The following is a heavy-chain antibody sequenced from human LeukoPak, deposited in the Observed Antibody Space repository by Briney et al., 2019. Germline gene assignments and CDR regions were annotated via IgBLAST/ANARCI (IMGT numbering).Heavy chain of an antibody. Sequence: GGSLRLSCAASGFMFSSNWMSWVRLAPGKGLEWVANIKEDGAETYYVDSVKGRFTISRDNAKNSLYLQMNSLRVEDTAVYYCAKEGRSLQTYWGQGTLVAVSS. V-gene: IGHV3-7*03. CDR2: IKEDGAET. CDR1: GFMFSSNW. J-gene: IGHJ4*02. D-gene: IGHD5-24*01. CDR3: AKEGRSLQTY.